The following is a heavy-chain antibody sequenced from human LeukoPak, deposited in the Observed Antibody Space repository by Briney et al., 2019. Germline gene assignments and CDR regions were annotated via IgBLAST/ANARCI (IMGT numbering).Heavy chain of an antibody. Sequence: GGSLRLSCAASGFTFSNYAMSWVRQAPGKGLEWVSVISGSGGSTYYADSVKGRFTIFRDKSRNTLYLQPNSLRAEDTAVYYCAKGGWIPYHFDYWGQGSLVTVSS. CDR1: GFTFSNYA. D-gene: IGHD6-19*01. CDR2: ISGSGGST. CDR3: AKGGWIPYHFDY. V-gene: IGHV3-23*01. J-gene: IGHJ4*02.